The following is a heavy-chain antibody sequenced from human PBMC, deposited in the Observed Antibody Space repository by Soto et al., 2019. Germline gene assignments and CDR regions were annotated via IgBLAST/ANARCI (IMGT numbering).Heavy chain of an antibody. V-gene: IGHV4-4*02. J-gene: IGHJ6*02. Sequence: QVQLQESGPGLVKPSGTLSLTCAVSGGSISSSNWWGWVRQPPGRGLEWIGEIYHSGSTNYNPSLKSRLTISLDPSKNQFSLRLSSVTAADTAVYYCARERTQGYGMDVWGQGTTVTVSS. CDR1: GGSISSSNW. CDR3: ARERTQGYGMDV. CDR2: IYHSGST.